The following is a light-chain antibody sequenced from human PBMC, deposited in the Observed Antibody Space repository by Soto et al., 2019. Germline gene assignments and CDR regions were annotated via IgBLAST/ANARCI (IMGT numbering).Light chain of an antibody. CDR2: AAS. CDR1: QSISSY. CDR3: QQSYSTPRT. V-gene: IGKV1-39*01. Sequence: DIQMPQSPSSLSASVGDRVTITCRASQSISSYLNWYKQKPGKAPKLLIYAASSLQSGVPSRFSGSASGTDFTLTISSLQPEDFATYYCQQSYSTPRTFGQGTKVEIK. J-gene: IGKJ1*01.